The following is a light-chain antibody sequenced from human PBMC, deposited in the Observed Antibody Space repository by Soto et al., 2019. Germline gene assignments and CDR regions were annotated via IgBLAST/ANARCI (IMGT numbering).Light chain of an antibody. V-gene: IGLV2-14*03. CDR3: TSWTTSTTMI. CDR1: SSDIGAYSF. CDR2: DVN. J-gene: IGLJ2*01. Sequence: QSVLTQPASVSGSPGQSITISCTGTSSDIGAYSFVSWYQQHPGKAPKLMLYDVNIRPSGVSNRFSGSKSGNTASLTISGLQAEVEADYYCTSWTTSTTMIFGGVT.